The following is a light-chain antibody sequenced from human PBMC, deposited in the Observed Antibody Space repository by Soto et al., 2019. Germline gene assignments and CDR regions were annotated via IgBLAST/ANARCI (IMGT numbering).Light chain of an antibody. CDR2: VVS. J-gene: IGLJ2*01. CDR3: SSTRSGSTLI. Sequence: QSALTQPASVSGSPGQSITISCTGTSSDVGGYNYVSWYQQHPGKAPKLLIYVVSNRPSGVSNRFSGSKSGNTASLTISGQQDEEEDYYYCSSTRSGSTLIFGRGTKLTVL. CDR1: SSDVGGYNY. V-gene: IGLV2-14*03.